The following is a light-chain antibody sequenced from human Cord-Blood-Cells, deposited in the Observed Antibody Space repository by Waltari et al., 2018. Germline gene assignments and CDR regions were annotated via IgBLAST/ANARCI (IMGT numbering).Light chain of an antibody. CDR1: QGISSY. J-gene: IGKJ1*01. Sequence: AMRMTQSPSSPSASTVDRVTIPCRAIQGISSYLAWYQQKPGKAPKLLIYAASTLQSGVPSRFSGSGSGTDFTLTISCLQSEDFATYYCQQYYSYPRTFGQVTKVEIK. CDR2: AAS. V-gene: IGKV1-8*01. CDR3: QQYYSYPRT.